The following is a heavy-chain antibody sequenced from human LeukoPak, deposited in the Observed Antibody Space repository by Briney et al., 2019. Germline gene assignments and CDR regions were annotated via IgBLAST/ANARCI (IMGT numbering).Heavy chain of an antibody. CDR2: MYIGGST. Sequence: GGSLRLSCAASGFSVSRNYMNWVRQAPGKGLEWVSVMYIGGSTYYADSVRGRFTTSRDNSKNTLHLQMDSLRAEDTAVYYCARLFEEYYFDYWGQGTLVTVSS. D-gene: IGHD3-10*02. CDR1: GFSVSRNY. CDR3: ARLFEEYYFDY. J-gene: IGHJ4*02. V-gene: IGHV3-66*04.